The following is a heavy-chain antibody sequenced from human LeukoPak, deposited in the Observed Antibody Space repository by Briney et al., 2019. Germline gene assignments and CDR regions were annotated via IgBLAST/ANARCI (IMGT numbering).Heavy chain of an antibody. CDR2: ISSSSSYI. CDR3: ARVTEAPYYFDY. J-gene: IGHJ4*02. Sequence: PGGSLRLSCAASGFTFSSSGMHWVRQAPGKGLEWVSSISSSSSYIYYADSVKGRFTISRDNAKNSLYLQMNSLRAEDTAVYYCARVTEAPYYFDYWGQGTLVTVSS. V-gene: IGHV3-21*01. CDR1: GFTFSSSG.